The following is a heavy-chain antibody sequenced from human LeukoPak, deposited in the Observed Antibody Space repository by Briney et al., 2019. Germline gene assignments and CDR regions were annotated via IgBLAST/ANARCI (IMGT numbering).Heavy chain of an antibody. CDR2: ISGSGGST. Sequence: PGGSLRLSCAASRFTFGNYGMTWVRQAPGKGLEWVSSISGSGGSTYYADSVKGRFTISRDNSKNTLYLQMNSLRDEDTAVYYCAKSSYYDSSGYYREYYLDYWGQGTLVTVSS. V-gene: IGHV3-23*01. J-gene: IGHJ4*02. CDR3: AKSSYYDSSGYYREYYLDY. CDR1: RFTFGNYG. D-gene: IGHD3-22*01.